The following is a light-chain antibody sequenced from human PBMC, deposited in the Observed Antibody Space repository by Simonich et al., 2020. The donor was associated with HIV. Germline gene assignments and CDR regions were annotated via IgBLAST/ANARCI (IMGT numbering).Light chain of an antibody. V-gene: IGKV1-33*01. CDR2: DAS. Sequence: DIHMTQSPFSLSASVVDRVTITCQASQDISNFLNGYQQKPGKAPKLLIFDASHLETGVPSRFSGSGSGTDFTFTISSLQPEDFATYYCQHYDNLPSYTFGQGTKLEIK. CDR1: QDISNF. CDR3: QHYDNLPSYT. J-gene: IGKJ2*01.